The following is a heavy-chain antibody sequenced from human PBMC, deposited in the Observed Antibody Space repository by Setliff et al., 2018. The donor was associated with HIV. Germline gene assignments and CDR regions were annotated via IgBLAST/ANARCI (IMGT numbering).Heavy chain of an antibody. CDR2: TIPMSDIP. Sequence: GASVKVSCKASGGTFSSYVISWVRQAPGQRPEWMGGTIPMSDIPNYAQNFQGRVTITADHSTTTTYMELSSLSSEDTAVYYCVRVGPWYYGRSGYLASWDYWGQGTQVTVSS. CDR1: GGTFSSYV. CDR3: VRVGPWYYGRSGYLASWDY. J-gene: IGHJ4*02. V-gene: IGHV1-69*10. D-gene: IGHD3-22*01.